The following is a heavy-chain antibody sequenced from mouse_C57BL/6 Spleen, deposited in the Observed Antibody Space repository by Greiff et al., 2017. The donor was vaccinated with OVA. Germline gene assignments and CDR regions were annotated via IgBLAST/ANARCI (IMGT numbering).Heavy chain of an antibody. CDR3: TAGLYYAMDY. J-gene: IGHJ4*01. V-gene: IGHV6-3*01. CDR2: IRLKSDNYAT. CDR1: GFTFSNYW. Sequence: EVKLMESGGGLVQPGGSMKLSCVASGFTFSNYWMNWVRQSPEKGLEWVAQIRLKSDNYATHYAESVKGRFTISRDDSKSSVYLQMNNVRAEDTGIYYCTAGLYYAMDYWGQGTSVTVSA.